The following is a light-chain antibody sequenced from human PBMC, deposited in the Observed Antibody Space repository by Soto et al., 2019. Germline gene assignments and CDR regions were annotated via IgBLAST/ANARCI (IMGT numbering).Light chain of an antibody. CDR2: RAS. V-gene: IGKV3-15*01. CDR1: QSVSTA. CDR3: QQYMFWPPSYT. Sequence: IVMTQSPATMSVSPGETVNIYCRASQSVSTAVAWYQQSSGQTPRLLIYRASSRATGVPTRFSGSGSATEFTLTISSLQTEDFAVYYCQQYMFWPPSYTFGQGTKLEIK. J-gene: IGKJ2*01.